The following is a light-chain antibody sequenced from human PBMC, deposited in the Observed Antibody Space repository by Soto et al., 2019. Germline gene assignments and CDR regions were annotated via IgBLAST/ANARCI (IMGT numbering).Light chain of an antibody. J-gene: IGLJ1*01. Sequence: QSVLTQPPSASGTPGQRVTLSCSGSSSNIGTNAVNWYQHLPGTAPKLLIYNDNQRPSGIPDRLSGSKSGTSASLAISGLQSEDEADYYCASWDDSLNGYVFGPGTKVTVL. V-gene: IGLV1-44*01. CDR2: NDN. CDR1: SSNIGTNA. CDR3: ASWDDSLNGYV.